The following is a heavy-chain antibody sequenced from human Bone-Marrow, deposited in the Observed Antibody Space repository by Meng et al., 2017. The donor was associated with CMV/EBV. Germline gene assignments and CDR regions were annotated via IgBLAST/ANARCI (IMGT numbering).Heavy chain of an antibody. V-gene: IGHV1-69*10. J-gene: IGHJ4*02. D-gene: IGHD3-3*01. CDR3: ARHRATIFEYYFYY. CDR1: GGTFSSYA. Sequence: SVKVSCKASGGTFSSYAISWVRQAPGQGLEWMGGIIPILGIANYAQKFQGRVTITADKSTSTAYMELSSLRSEDTAVYYCARHRATIFEYYFYYWGQGTLVTVSS. CDR2: IIPILGIA.